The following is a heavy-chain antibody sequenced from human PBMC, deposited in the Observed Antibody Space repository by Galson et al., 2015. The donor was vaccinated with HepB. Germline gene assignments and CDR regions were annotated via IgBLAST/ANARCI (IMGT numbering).Heavy chain of an antibody. V-gene: IGHV1-24*01. CDR3: ARDYDFWSGYSDGGNHYYYGMDV. Sequence: SVKVSCKVSGYTLTELSMHWVRQAPGKGLEWMGGFDPEDGETIYAQKFQGRVTITADKSTSTAYMELSSLRSEDTAVYYCARDYDFWSGYSDGGNHYYYGMDVWGQGTTVTVSS. CDR2: FDPEDGET. J-gene: IGHJ6*02. CDR1: GYTLTELS. D-gene: IGHD3-3*01.